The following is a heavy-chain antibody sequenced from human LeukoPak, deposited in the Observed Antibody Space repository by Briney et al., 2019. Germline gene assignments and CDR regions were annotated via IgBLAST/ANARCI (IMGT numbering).Heavy chain of an antibody. Sequence: ASVTVSCKASGYTFTGYYMHWVRQAPGQGLEWMGWINPNSGGTNYAQKFQGRVTMTRDTSISTAYMELSRLRSDDTAVYYCARGSWSYSNYGWFDPWGQGTLVTVSS. J-gene: IGHJ5*02. CDR2: INPNSGGT. CDR1: GYTFTGYY. CDR3: ARGSWSYSNYGWFDP. V-gene: IGHV1-2*02. D-gene: IGHD4-4*01.